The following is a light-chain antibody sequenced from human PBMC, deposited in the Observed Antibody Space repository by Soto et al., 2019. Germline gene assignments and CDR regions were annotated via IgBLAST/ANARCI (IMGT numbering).Light chain of an antibody. J-gene: IGKJ1*01. V-gene: IGKV1-5*01. CDR3: QQYDSYPGT. CDR1: QSISSR. CDR2: DAS. Sequence: GERVTITCRASQSISSRLAWYQQKPGTAPKLLIYDASSLERGVPSRFSGSGSGTEFTLTISTLQPDDFATYYCQQYDSYPGTFGQGTKVDIK.